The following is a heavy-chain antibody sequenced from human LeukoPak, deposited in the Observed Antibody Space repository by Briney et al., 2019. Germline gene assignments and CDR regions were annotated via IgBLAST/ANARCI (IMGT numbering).Heavy chain of an antibody. Sequence: SETLSLTCTVSGGSISTRGYYWGWIRQPPESGLEWIASIFYSGSTYYHPSLKSRVTISVDTSKNQFSLKLSSVTAADTAVYYCARQHTANSNVFDVWGLGTMVTVSS. V-gene: IGHV4-39*01. CDR2: IFYSGST. J-gene: IGHJ3*01. D-gene: IGHD4/OR15-4a*01. CDR3: ARQHTANSNVFDV. CDR1: GGSISTRGYY.